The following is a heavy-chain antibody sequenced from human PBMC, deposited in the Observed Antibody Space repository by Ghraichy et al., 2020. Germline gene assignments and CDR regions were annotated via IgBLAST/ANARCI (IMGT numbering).Heavy chain of an antibody. Sequence: GGSLRLSCAASGFTFSSFRMAWVRQAPEKGLEWVSSIRSGSEYIYSADSVKGRFTISRDNANKVLYLQMNSLRAEDTAVYYCARDVGVIWAFDIRGQGTLVSVSS. CDR2: IRSGSEYI. CDR1: GFTFSSFR. D-gene: IGHD2-21*01. J-gene: IGHJ3*02. V-gene: IGHV3-21*01. CDR3: ARDVGVIWAFDI.